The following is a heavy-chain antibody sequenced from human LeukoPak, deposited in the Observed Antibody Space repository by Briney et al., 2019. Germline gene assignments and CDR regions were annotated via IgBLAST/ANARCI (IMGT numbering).Heavy chain of an antibody. CDR3: ARDLYYSTSDY. Sequence: GGSLRLSCAVSGFRFSDHWLSWVRQVPGKALEWLANIKHDGSETYYVDSVRGRFTISRDNAKNSLYLQMNSLRVEDTAVYYCARDLYYSTSDYWGQGTLVTVSS. CDR2: IKHDGSET. V-gene: IGHV3-7*05. J-gene: IGHJ4*02. D-gene: IGHD2/OR15-2a*01. CDR1: GFRFSDHW.